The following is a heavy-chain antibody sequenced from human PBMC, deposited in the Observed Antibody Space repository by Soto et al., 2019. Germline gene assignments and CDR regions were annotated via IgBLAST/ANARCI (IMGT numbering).Heavy chain of an antibody. V-gene: IGHV5-10-1*01. CDR3: ARQSYDSSGFQGGP. CDR2: IDPSDSYT. CDR1: GYSFTSYC. D-gene: IGHD3-22*01. Sequence: PGESLKISCKGSGYSFTSYCIGWARQMPGKGLEWMGRIDPSDSYTNYSPSFQGHVTISADKSLSTAFLQWSSLKASDTAMYYCARQSYDSSGFQGGPWGQGTLVTVSS. J-gene: IGHJ5*02.